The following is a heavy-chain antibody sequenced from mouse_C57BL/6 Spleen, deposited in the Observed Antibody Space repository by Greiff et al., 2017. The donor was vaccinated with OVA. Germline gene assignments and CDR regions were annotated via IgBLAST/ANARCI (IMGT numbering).Heavy chain of an antibody. CDR2: IYWDDDK. D-gene: IGHD2-1*01. CDR1: GFSLLPSFLS. CDR3: ARRARDGNYPWYFDV. V-gene: IGHV8-12*01. J-gene: IGHJ1*03. Sequence: QVTLKECGPGILQSSQTLSLTCSFSGFSLLPSFLSFLFLLPPSCTFLEWLAHIYWDDDKRYNPSLKSRLTISKDTSRNQVFLKITSVDTADTATYYCARRARDGNYPWYFDVWGTGTTVTVSS.